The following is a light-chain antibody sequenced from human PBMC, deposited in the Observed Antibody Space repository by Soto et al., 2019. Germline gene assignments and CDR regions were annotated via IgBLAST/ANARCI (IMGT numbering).Light chain of an antibody. CDR3: QQLSRYPPT. V-gene: IGKV1-9*01. CDR2: AAS. J-gene: IGKJ4*01. CDR1: QGITIY. Sequence: IQLTQSPSSLSASVGDRVTITCRASQGITIYLAWYQQKPGEAPRLLVYAASSLQGGVPSRFSGSGYGTDFTLTIGSLQSEDSATYYCQQLSRYPPTFGGGTKVEIK.